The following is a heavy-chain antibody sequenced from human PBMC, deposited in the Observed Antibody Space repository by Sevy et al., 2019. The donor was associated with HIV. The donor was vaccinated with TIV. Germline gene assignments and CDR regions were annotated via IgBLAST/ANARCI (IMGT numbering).Heavy chain of an antibody. CDR3: AKDLKGAVAGNFFY. CDR2: IKQDGSEK. CDR1: GFTFSSYW. Sequence: GGSLRLSCAASGFTFSSYWMSWVRQAPGKGLEWVANIKQDGSEKYYVDSVKGRFTISRDNAKNSLYLQMNSLRAEDTAVYYCAKDLKGAVAGNFFYWGQGTLVTVSS. V-gene: IGHV3-7*01. J-gene: IGHJ4*02. D-gene: IGHD6-19*01.